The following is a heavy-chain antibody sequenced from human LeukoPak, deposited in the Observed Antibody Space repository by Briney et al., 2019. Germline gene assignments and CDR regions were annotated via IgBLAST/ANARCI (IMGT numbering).Heavy chain of an antibody. J-gene: IGHJ4*02. Sequence: GASVKVSCKHPRDTLTVISTYSVSAAPGKGLEWMGGFDPEDGETIYAQKFQGRVTMTEDTSTDTAYMELSSMRSEDTAVYYRATVPSSGGYKYGEHYWGQGTLVTVSS. V-gene: IGHV1-24*01. CDR3: ATVPSSGGYKYGEHY. CDR2: FDPEDGET. D-gene: IGHD5-18*01. CDR1: RDTLTVIS.